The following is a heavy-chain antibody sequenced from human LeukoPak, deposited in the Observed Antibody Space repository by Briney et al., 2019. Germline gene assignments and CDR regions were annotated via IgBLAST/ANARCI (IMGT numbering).Heavy chain of an antibody. J-gene: IGHJ3*02. Sequence: ASVTVSCKASGGTFSSYAISWVRQAPGHGLEWLGGIIPIFGTANYAQKFQGRVTITADESTSTAYMELSSLRSEDTAVYYCARARVQLERGDAFDIWGQGTMVTVSS. V-gene: IGHV1-69*01. CDR2: IIPIFGTA. D-gene: IGHD1-1*01. CDR3: ARARVQLERGDAFDI. CDR1: GGTFSSYA.